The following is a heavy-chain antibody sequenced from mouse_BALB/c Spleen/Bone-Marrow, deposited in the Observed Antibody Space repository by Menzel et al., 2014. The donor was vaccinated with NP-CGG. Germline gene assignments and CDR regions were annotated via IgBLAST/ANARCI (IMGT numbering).Heavy chain of an antibody. CDR3: AKIGTTTGAMDY. D-gene: IGHD2-14*01. CDR2: IWRGGST. Sequence: VQGVESGPGLVRPSQSLSITCTVSGFSLTSYGVHWVRQSPGKGLEWLGVIWRGGSTDYNAAFMSRLSITKDNSKSQVFFKMNSLQAEDTAIYDRAKIGTTTGAMDYGGQGTSVTVSS. J-gene: IGHJ4*01. CDR1: GFSLTSYG. V-gene: IGHV2-5*01.